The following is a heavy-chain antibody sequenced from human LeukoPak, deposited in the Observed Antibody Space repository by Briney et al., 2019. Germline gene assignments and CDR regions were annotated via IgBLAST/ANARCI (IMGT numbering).Heavy chain of an antibody. CDR2: IHRSGST. CDR3: AREGSSGYYGMDV. V-gene: IGHV4-4*02. J-gene: IGHJ6*02. D-gene: IGHD3-10*01. CDR1: PDSTTSNF. Sequence: SETLSLTCTVSPDSTTSNFWSWVRQPPGKGLEWIGEIHRSGSTNYNPSLQSRVTISIDRSKNQIALELSSVTAADTAVYYCAREGSSGYYGMDVWGQGTTVTVSS.